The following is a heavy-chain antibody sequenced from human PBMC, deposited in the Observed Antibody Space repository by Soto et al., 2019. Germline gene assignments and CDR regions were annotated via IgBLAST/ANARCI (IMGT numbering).Heavy chain of an antibody. CDR3: ARGLAGGLDV. Sequence: QVQLVESGGGVVQPGRSLRLSCAAAAFAFSSFDMHWVRQAPGKGLEWVASISYDGRNKYYADSVKGRFTISRDNSKNTLYVQMSSLRGDDTAVYYCARGLAGGLDVWDQGTTVTVSS. CDR2: ISYDGRNK. CDR1: AFAFSSFD. V-gene: IGHV3-30*03. J-gene: IGHJ6*02. D-gene: IGHD2-21*01.